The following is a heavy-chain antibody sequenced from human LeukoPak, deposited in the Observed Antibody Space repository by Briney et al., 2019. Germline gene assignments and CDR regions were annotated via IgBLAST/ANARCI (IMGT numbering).Heavy chain of an antibody. J-gene: IGHJ4*02. CDR1: GGSISSSNW. V-gene: IGHV4-4*02. D-gene: IGHD2-15*01. CDR3: ARDPQPDCSGGSCHDY. CDR2: IYHSGSA. Sequence: PSQTLSLTCAVSGGSISSSNWWSWVRPPPGKGLEWIGEIYHSGSANYNPSLKSRVTISVDKSKNQFSLKLSSVTAADTAVYYCARDPQPDCSGGSCHDYWGQGTLVTVSS.